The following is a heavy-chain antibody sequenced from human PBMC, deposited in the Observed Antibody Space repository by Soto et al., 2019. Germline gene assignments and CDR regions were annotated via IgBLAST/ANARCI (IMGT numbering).Heavy chain of an antibody. CDR3: AHKGGRGAGMDV. D-gene: IGHD2-15*01. CDR1: GFSLTTNKVG. CDR2: LYWDDDK. J-gene: IGHJ6*02. Sequence: QITLKESGPTLVKPTQTLTLTCTFSGFSLTTNKVGVAWIRQPPGKALEWLALLYWDDDKRYTPSLNTRLTITKATSKNQVVLTMTNMDPVDTATYYCAHKGGRGAGMDVWGQGTMVTVSS. V-gene: IGHV2-5*02.